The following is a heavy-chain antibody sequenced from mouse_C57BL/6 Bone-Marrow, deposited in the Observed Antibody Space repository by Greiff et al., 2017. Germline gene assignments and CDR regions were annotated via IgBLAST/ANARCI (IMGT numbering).Heavy chain of an antibody. CDR3: ARRLHYYGSSHFDY. CDR2: INPYNGGT. Sequence: VQLQQSGPVLVKPGASVKMSCKASGYTFTDSYMNWVKQSHGKSLGWIGVINPYNGGTSYNQKFKGKATLTVAKSSSTAYMELNSLTSEDSAVYYCARRLHYYGSSHFDYWGQGTTLTVSS. CDR1: GYTFTDSY. V-gene: IGHV1-19*01. J-gene: IGHJ2*01. D-gene: IGHD1-1*01.